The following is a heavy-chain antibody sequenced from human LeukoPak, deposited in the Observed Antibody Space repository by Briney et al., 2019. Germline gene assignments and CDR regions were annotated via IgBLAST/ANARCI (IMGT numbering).Heavy chain of an antibody. Sequence: ASVKVSRKAFGYTFGTSSISWVRQAPGQRLEWLGWISPNNGNTHYAQGVQGRVTMTTDTSRSTAYMELRSLRSDDTAVYYCTRVRNSNNWWGAFDIWGQGTMVTVSS. CDR1: GYTFGTSS. D-gene: IGHD1-1*01. CDR2: ISPNNGNT. CDR3: TRVRNSNNWWGAFDI. J-gene: IGHJ3*02. V-gene: IGHV1-18*01.